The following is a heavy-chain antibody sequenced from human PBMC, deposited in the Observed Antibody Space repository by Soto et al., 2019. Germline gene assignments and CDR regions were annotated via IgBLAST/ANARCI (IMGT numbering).Heavy chain of an antibody. CDR2: INAGNGNT. CDR3: ARAVAVPADFDY. Sequence: QVQLVQSGAEEKKPGASVKVSCKASGYTFTGYAMHWVRQAPGQRLEWMGWINAGNGNTEYSQKFQGRVTITGDTSARAAYMELSSLSSEDRAVYYCARAVAVPADFDYWGQGTLVTVSS. J-gene: IGHJ4*02. CDR1: GYTFTGYA. V-gene: IGHV1-3*05. D-gene: IGHD6-19*01.